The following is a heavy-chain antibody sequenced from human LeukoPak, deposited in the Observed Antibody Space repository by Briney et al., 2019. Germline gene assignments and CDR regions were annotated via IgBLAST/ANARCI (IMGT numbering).Heavy chain of an antibody. Sequence: GGSLRLSCAASGFTFSSYAMHWVRQAPGKGLEWVAVISYDGSNKCYADSVKGRFTISRDNSKNTLYLQMNSLRAEDTAVYYCARDGLVGAYFDYWGQGTLVTVSS. J-gene: IGHJ4*02. CDR3: ARDGLVGAYFDY. V-gene: IGHV3-30-3*01. CDR2: ISYDGSNK. D-gene: IGHD1-26*01. CDR1: GFTFSSYA.